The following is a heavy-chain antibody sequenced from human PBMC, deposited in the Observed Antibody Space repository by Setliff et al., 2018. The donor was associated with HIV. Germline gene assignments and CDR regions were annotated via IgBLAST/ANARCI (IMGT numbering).Heavy chain of an antibody. V-gene: IGHV1-18*01. CDR2: ISVYNDDT. CDR3: ARDVSGSYHLDAFDI. D-gene: IGHD1-26*01. J-gene: IGHJ3*02. Sequence: ASVKVSCKASGHTLTSYGISWVRQAPGQGLEWMGWISVYNDDTSFAQKFQGRVTMTTDTSTGTAYMELRSLRSDDTAMYYCARDVSGSYHLDAFDIWGQGTMVTVSS. CDR1: GHTLTSYG.